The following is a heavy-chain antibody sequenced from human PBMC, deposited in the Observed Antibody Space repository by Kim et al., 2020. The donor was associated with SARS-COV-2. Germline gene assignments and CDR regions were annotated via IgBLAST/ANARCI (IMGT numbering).Heavy chain of an antibody. CDR3: ARDFGGSWTWAD. Sequence: ASVKVSCKASGYTLTSDHMHWVRQAPGQGLEWMGIITPNSGRTTYAHKLQGRVTMSTDTSASTIYMELSSLRSDDTAMYYCARDFGGSWTWADWGEGTLVTVSS. D-gene: IGHD6-13*01. CDR1: GYTLTSDH. CDR2: ITPNSGRT. V-gene: IGHV1-46*04. J-gene: IGHJ4*02.